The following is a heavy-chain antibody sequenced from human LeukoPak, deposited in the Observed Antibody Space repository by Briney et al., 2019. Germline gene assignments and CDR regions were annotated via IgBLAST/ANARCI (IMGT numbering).Heavy chain of an antibody. D-gene: IGHD2-2*01. CDR1: GYSFTSYW. J-gene: IGHJ5*02. CDR3: ARLSPIVVVPAAVHGWFDP. CDR2: IYPGDSDT. V-gene: IGHV5-51*01. Sequence: GESLKISCRGSGYSFTSYWIGWVRQMPGKGLEWMGIIYPGDSDTRYSPSFQGQVTISADKSISTAYLQWSSLKASDTAMYYCARLSPIVVVPAAVHGWFDPWGQGTLVTVSS.